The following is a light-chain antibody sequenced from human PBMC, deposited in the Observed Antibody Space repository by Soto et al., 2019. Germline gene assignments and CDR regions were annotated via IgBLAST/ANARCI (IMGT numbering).Light chain of an antibody. CDR1: RTISTY. Sequence: DIQMTQSPSSLSASVGDRVTITCRASRTISTYLNWYQQKPGKAPRLLIYDASSLLSGVPSRFSGSGSGTDFTLTIASLQPEDFSTYHCQQSDSTPYTFGQGTKVEI. CDR2: DAS. V-gene: IGKV1-39*01. CDR3: QQSDSTPYT. J-gene: IGKJ2*01.